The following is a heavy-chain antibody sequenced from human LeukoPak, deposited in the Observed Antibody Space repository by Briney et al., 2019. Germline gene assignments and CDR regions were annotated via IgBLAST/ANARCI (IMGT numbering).Heavy chain of an antibody. CDR2: IYYSGST. V-gene: IGHV4-59*01. D-gene: IGHD1/OR15-1a*01. CDR3: ASATFEQGYFDY. Sequence: SETLSLTCTVSGGSISSYYWSWIRQPPGKGLKWIGYIYYSGSTNYNPSLKSRVTISVDTSKNQFSLKLSSVTAADTAVYYCASATFEQGYFDYWGQGTLVTVSS. J-gene: IGHJ4*02. CDR1: GGSISSYY.